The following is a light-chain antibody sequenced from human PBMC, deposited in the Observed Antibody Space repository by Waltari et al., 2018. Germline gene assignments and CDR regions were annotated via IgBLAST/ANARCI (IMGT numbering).Light chain of an antibody. CDR1: QRISSW. CDR3: QQYNSYSLT. Sequence: DIQMTQSPSTLSSSVGDSVTITCRASQRISSWLAWYQQQPGKAPKLLSSKASSLESGVPSRFSGSGSGTEFTLTISSLQPDDFATYYCQQYNSYSLTFGGGTKVEIK. V-gene: IGKV1-5*03. CDR2: KAS. J-gene: IGKJ4*01.